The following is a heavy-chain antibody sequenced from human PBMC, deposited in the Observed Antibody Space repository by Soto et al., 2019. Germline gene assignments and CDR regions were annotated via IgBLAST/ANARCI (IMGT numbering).Heavy chain of an antibody. CDR2: IYHTGTT. J-gene: IGHJ4*02. V-gene: IGHV4-4*02. CDR3: ARSAGWYAVHS. Sequence: QVQLQESGPGLVKPSGTLSLTCAASGDSVSSNYYWCWVRQPPGKGLEWIGEIYHTGTTNYNPSLKSRVTISVDKSNNQFSLDLSSVTAADTAVYYCARSAGWYAVHSWGPGTLVTVSS. CDR1: GDSVSSNYY. D-gene: IGHD6-19*01.